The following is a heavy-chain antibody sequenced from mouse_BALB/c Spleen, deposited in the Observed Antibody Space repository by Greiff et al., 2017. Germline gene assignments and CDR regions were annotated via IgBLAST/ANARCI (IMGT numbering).Heavy chain of an antibody. CDR3: ARGDYYGYVDYAMDY. CDR2: IWAGGST. V-gene: IGHV2-9*02. CDR1: GFSLTSYG. Sequence: VQLVESGPGLVAPSQSLSITCTVSGFSLTSYGVHWVRQPPGKGLEWLGVIWAGGSTNYNSALMSRLSISKDNSKSQVFLKMNSLQTDDTAMYYCARGDYYGYVDYAMDYWGQGTSVTVSS. D-gene: IGHD1-2*01. J-gene: IGHJ4*01.